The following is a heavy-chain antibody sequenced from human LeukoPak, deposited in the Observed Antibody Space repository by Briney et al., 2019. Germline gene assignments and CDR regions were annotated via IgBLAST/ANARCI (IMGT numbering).Heavy chain of an antibody. CDR3: ARDDGGNFNDAFDI. D-gene: IGHD4-23*01. CDR1: GFTFSNAW. J-gene: IGHJ3*02. V-gene: IGHV3-15*01. CDR2: IKRKTDGGTT. Sequence: TGGSLRLSCAASGFTFSNAWMTWVRQAPGKGLEWVGLIKRKTDGGTTDYAAPVKGRFTISRDDSKNTLYLQMNSLRAEDTAVYYCARDDGGNFNDAFDIWGQGTMVTVSS.